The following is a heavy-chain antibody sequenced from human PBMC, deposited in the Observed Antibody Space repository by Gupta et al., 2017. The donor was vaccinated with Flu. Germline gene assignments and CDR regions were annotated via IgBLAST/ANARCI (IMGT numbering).Heavy chain of an antibody. Sequence: QVQLVESGGGVVQSGTSLRLSCAASGFTFNLYGMHWVRQAPGKGLEWVAVRLYDGSDKYYADSVKGRFTISRDNSKNTLYLQMNSLSAEDTAIYYCAKDRGAGSWYDHWGQGTLVTVSS. CDR1: GFTFNLYG. D-gene: IGHD3-10*01. CDR3: AKDRGAGSWYDH. CDR2: RLYDGSDK. V-gene: IGHV3-30*18. J-gene: IGHJ5*02.